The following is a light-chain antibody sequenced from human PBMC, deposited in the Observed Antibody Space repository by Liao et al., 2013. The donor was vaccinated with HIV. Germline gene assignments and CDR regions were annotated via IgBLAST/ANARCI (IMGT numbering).Light chain of an antibody. CDR1: KLGDKY. J-gene: IGLJ1*01. V-gene: IGLV3-1*01. Sequence: SYELTQPPSVSVSPGQTASITCSGDKLGDKYACWYQQKPGQSPVLVIYQDSKRPSGIPERFSGSNSGNIATLTISATQAVDEADYYCQAWDSSTFYVFGSGTKVTVL. CDR2: QDS. CDR3: QAWDSSTFYV.